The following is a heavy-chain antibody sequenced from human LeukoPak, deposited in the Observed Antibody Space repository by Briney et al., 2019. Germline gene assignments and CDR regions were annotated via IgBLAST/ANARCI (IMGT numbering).Heavy chain of an antibody. CDR1: GFTFSSYW. V-gene: IGHV3-7*01. J-gene: IGHJ3*01. CDR2: IKHDGNDK. CDR3: ARGSVENWFDP. D-gene: IGHD3-10*01. Sequence: GSLRLSCAASGFTFSSYWMSWVRQGPGKGLEWVANIKHDGNDKYYVDSVKGRFTISRDNARNSLYLQMDSLRAEDTAVYYCARGSVENWFDPWGQGTMVTVSS.